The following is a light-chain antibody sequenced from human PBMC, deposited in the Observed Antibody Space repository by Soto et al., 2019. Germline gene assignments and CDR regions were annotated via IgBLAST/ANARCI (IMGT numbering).Light chain of an antibody. V-gene: IGLV2-14*01. Sequence: QSALTQPASVSGSPGQSITISCTGTGSDVGGYKYVSWYQQHPGKAPKVMIYDVSNRPSGVSNRFSGSKSGNTASLTISGLQAEDEADYYCSSYTSASTPLVFGGGTKVTVL. CDR3: SSYTSASTPLV. CDR2: DVS. CDR1: GSDVGGYKY. J-gene: IGLJ2*01.